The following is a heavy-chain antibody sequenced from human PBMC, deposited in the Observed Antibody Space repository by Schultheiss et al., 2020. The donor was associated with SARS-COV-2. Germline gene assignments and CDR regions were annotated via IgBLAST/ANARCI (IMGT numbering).Heavy chain of an antibody. Sequence: SETLSLTCTVSGGSISSSSYYWGWIRQPPGKGLEWIGYIYHSGSTYYNPSLKSRVTISVDRSKNQFSLKLSSVTAADTAVYYCARWRTPGYYFDYWGQGTLVTVSS. D-gene: IGHD1-14*01. CDR2: IYHSGST. CDR3: ARWRTPGYYFDY. V-gene: IGHV4-39*07. CDR1: GGSISSSSYY. J-gene: IGHJ4*02.